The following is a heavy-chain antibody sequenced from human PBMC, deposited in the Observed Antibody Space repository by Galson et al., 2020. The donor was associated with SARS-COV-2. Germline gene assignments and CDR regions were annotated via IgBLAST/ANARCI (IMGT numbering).Heavy chain of an antibody. CDR1: GFTLSNHW. CDR3: TKDYFGPGSA. V-gene: IGHV3-7*05. Sequence: GESLKISCAASGFTLSNHWVSWVRQAPGGGLEWVANIHEDGSEKHHLDSVKGRFTISRDNTKNLVYLQMNSLRVEDTGTYYCTKDYFGPGSAWGQGTRVTVSS. D-gene: IGHD1-26*01. CDR2: IHEDGSEK. J-gene: IGHJ1*01.